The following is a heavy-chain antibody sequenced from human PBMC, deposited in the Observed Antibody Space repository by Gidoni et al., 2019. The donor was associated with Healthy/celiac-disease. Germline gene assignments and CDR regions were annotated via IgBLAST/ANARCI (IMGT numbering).Heavy chain of an antibody. CDR3: ATYEATYGDYVRFFDY. D-gene: IGHD4-17*01. J-gene: IGHJ4*02. V-gene: IGHV1-2*06. Sequence: QVQLVQSGAEVKKPGASVKVSCKASGYTFPGYYMHWVRQAPGQGLEWMGRINPNSGGTNYAQKFQGRVTMTRDTSISTAYMELSRLRSDDTAVYYCATYEATYGDYVRFFDYWGQGTLVTVSS. CDR1: GYTFPGYY. CDR2: INPNSGGT.